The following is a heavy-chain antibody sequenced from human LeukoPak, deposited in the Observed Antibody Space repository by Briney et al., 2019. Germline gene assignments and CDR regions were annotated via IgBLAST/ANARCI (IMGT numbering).Heavy chain of an antibody. J-gene: IGHJ3*02. CDR2: MNPNSGNT. CDR3: ARVSTDIVVVVAATRGDAFDI. Sequence: ASVKVSCKASGYTFTSYDINWVRQAPGQGLEWMGWMNPNSGNTGYAQKFQGRVTITRNTSISTAYMELSSLRSEDTAVYYCARVSTDIVVVVAATRGDAFDIWGQGTMVTVSS. V-gene: IGHV1-8*03. CDR1: GYTFTSYD. D-gene: IGHD2-15*01.